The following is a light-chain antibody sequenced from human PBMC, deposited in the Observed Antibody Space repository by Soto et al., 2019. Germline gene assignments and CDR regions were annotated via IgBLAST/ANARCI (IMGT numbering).Light chain of an antibody. CDR3: QQYGSSSWT. CDR2: GAS. CDR1: QSVSSSY. J-gene: IGKJ1*01. V-gene: IGKV3-20*01. Sequence: EIVLTQSPATLSLSPGERATLSCRASQSVSSSYSAWYQQPPGQAPSLLIYGASSRATGIPDRFSGSGSGTDFTLTISRLEPEDFAVYYCQQYGSSSWTFGQGTKVEIK.